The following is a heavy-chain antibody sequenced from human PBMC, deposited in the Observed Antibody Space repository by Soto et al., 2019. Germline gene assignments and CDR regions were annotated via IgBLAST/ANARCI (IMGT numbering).Heavy chain of an antibody. D-gene: IGHD3-9*01. V-gene: IGHV5-51*01. CDR3: ARSNYDILTGYSDAFDI. CDR2: IYPGDSDT. J-gene: IGHJ3*02. Sequence: PGQSLKISCTGSGYSFTSYWLGWVRPMPRKGLERMGIIYPGDSDTRYSPSFQGQVTISADKSISTAYLQWSSLKASDTAMYYCARSNYDILTGYSDAFDIWGQGTMVTVSS. CDR1: GYSFTSYW.